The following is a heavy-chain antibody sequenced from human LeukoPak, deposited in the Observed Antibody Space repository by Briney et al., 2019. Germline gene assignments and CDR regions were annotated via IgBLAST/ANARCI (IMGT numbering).Heavy chain of an antibody. CDR2: ISYDGSNK. J-gene: IGHJ5*02. CDR1: GFTFSSYG. Sequence: GRSQRLSCAASGFTFSSYGMHWVRQAPGKGLEWVAVISYDGSNKYYADSVKGRFTISRDNSKNTLYLQMNSLRAEDTAVYYCAKDTTGSSSCPWGQGTLVTVSS. D-gene: IGHD6-13*01. V-gene: IGHV3-30*18. CDR3: AKDTTGSSSCP.